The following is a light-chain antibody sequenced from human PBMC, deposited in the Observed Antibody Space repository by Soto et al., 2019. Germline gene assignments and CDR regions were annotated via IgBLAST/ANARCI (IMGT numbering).Light chain of an antibody. CDR1: SSDVGGYNY. V-gene: IGLV2-14*01. Sequence: QSALTQPASVSGSPGQSITISCTGTSSDVGGYNYVSWYQQHPGKAPKLMIYDVSNRPSGVSNRFSGSKSGNTASLTISGLQAEYEADYYCSSYTSGSTPYVFGTGTKLTVL. CDR3: SSYTSGSTPYV. J-gene: IGLJ1*01. CDR2: DVS.